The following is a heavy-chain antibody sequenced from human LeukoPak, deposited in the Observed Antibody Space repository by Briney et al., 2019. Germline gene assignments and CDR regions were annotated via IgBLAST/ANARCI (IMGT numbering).Heavy chain of an antibody. D-gene: IGHD6-13*01. CDR2: ISSSSSYI. Sequence: PGGSLRLSCAASGFTFSSYSMNWVRQAPGKGLEWVSSISSSSSYIYYADSVKGRFTISRDNAKNSLYLQMNSLRAEDTAEYYCARDYDSSSWAPFDPWGQGTLVTVSS. V-gene: IGHV3-21*01. CDR1: GFTFSSYS. J-gene: IGHJ5*02. CDR3: ARDYDSSSWAPFDP.